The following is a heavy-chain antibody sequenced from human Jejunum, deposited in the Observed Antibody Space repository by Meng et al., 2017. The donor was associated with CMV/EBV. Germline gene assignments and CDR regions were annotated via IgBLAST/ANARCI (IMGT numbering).Heavy chain of an antibody. CDR1: GFTFRTYP. Sequence: AASGFTFRTYPMTWVRQAPGKGLEWISSITSSITYISYEDSAKGRFTISRDNAKNSLYLQMNSLRADDTAVYYCARDYRRGDGSGWGQGTLVTVSS. CDR3: ARDYRRGDGSG. V-gene: IGHV3-21*01. D-gene: IGHD2-21*02. CDR2: ITSSITYI. J-gene: IGHJ4*02.